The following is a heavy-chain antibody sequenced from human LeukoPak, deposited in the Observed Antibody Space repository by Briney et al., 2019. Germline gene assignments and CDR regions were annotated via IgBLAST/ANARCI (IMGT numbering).Heavy chain of an antibody. CDR2: ISGSSITK. D-gene: IGHD5-24*01. Sequence: PGGSPRLSCAASGFTFTDYSMNWVRQAPGKGLEWVSYISGSSITKYYADSVGGRFTTSRDNAKNSLYLQMNSLRDEDTAVYYCARGGQRAFDIWGQGTMVTVSS. V-gene: IGHV3-48*02. J-gene: IGHJ3*02. CDR3: ARGGQRAFDI. CDR1: GFTFTDYS.